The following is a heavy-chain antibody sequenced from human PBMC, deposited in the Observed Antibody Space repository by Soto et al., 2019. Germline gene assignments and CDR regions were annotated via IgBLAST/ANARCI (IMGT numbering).Heavy chain of an antibody. D-gene: IGHD3-3*01. CDR1: GFTFSSYG. CDR2: ISYDGSNK. CDR3: AKGNPSITIFGNSGDWFDP. V-gene: IGHV3-30*18. Sequence: GGSLRLSCAASGFTFSSYGMHWVRQAPGKGLEWVAVISYDGSNKYYADSVKGRFTISRDNSKNTLYLQMNSLRAEDTAVYYCAKGNPSITIFGNSGDWFDPWGQGTLVTVSS. J-gene: IGHJ5*02.